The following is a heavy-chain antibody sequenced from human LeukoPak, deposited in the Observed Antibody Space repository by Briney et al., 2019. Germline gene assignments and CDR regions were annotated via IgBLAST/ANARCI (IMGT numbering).Heavy chain of an antibody. CDR2: ISGSGGST. CDR3: AKYSSSSGGDY. CDR1: GFTFSIYA. D-gene: IGHD6-6*01. Sequence: QTGGSLRLSCAASGFTFSIYAMSWVRQAPGKGLEWVSAISGSGGSTYYADSVKGRFTISKDNSKNTLYLQMNSLRAEDTAVYYCAKYSSSSGGDYWGQGTLVTVSS. J-gene: IGHJ4*02. V-gene: IGHV3-23*01.